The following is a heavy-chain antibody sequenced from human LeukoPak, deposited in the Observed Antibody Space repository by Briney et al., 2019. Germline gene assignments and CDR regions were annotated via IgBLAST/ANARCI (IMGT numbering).Heavy chain of an antibody. V-gene: IGHV3-30*04. J-gene: IGHJ4*02. Sequence: GGSLRLSCAASGFTFSSYAMHWVRQAPGKGLEWVAVISYDGSNKYYADSVKGRFTISRGNSKNTLYLQMNSLRAEDTAVYYCARDLHIVVVTALDYWGQGTLVTVSS. CDR1: GFTFSSYA. D-gene: IGHD2-21*02. CDR3: ARDLHIVVVTALDY. CDR2: ISYDGSNK.